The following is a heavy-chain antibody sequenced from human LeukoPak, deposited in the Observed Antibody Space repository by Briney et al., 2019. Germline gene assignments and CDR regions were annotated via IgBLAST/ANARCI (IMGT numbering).Heavy chain of an antibody. CDR2: IKKDGSEK. V-gene: IGHV3-7*01. Sequence: GGSLRLSCAASGFTFSSYWMSWVRQAPGKGLEWVANIKKDGSEKYYVDSVKGRFTISRDNAKNSLYLQMNSLRAEDTAVYYCARALENYYYGMDVWGQGTKVTVSS. CDR1: GFTFSSYW. D-gene: IGHD1-1*01. CDR3: ARALENYYYGMDV. J-gene: IGHJ6*02.